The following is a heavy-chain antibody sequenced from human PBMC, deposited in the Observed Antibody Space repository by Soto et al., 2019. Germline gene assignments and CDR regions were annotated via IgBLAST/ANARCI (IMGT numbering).Heavy chain of an antibody. CDR3: ARDHSYYYDSSGYRPHAFDI. D-gene: IGHD3-22*01. CDR1: GGSISAFY. V-gene: IGHV4-59*01. J-gene: IGHJ3*02. Sequence: SSETLSLTCTVSGGSISAFYWTWIRRPPGKGLEWIGYIYNNGGTNYNPSLQSRVTVSMDMSKNQFSLKLTSVTAADTAVYYCARDHSYYYDSSGYRPHAFDIWGQGTMVTVSS. CDR2: IYNNGGT.